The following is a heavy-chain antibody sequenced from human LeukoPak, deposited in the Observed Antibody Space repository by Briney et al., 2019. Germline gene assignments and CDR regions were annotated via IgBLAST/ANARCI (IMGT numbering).Heavy chain of an antibody. V-gene: IGHV4-59*08. CDR1: GGSISSYY. CDR3: ARLLGYDMSIDY. D-gene: IGHD3-9*01. Sequence: SETLSLTCTVSGGSISSYYWSWIRQPPGKGLEWIGYIYYSGSTNYNPSLKSRVTISVDTSKNQFSLKLSSVTAADTAVYYCARLLGYDMSIDYWGQGTLVTVSS. J-gene: IGHJ4*02. CDR2: IYYSGST.